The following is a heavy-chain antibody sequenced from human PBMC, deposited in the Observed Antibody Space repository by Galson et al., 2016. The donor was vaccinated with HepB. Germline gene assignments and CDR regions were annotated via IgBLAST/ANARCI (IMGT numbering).Heavy chain of an antibody. D-gene: IGHD4-23*01. J-gene: IGHJ4*02. CDR2: INPSGGDI. CDR1: GYTFTTYA. V-gene: IGHV1-46*01. CDR3: ARWASVGSGNAFDI. Sequence: SVKVSCKASGYTFTTYALHWVRQAPGQGLEWMGIINPSGGDINYAQKFQGRVTMTRDTSTSTVYMELGSLRSEDTAVYYCARWASVGSGNAFDIWGQGTLVTVSS.